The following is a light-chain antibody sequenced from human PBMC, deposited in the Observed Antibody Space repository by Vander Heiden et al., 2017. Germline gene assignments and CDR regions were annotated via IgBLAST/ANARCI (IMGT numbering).Light chain of an antibody. V-gene: IGKV1-33*01. CDR2: DAS. Sequence: DIQMTQSPSSLSASVGDRVTITCTASQDISNYLNWYQQKPGKAPKLLIYDASNWETGVPSRFSGSGSGTDFTFTISSLQPEDVATYYCQQDDNLPLTFGHGTKVDIK. CDR3: QQDDNLPLT. CDR1: QDISNY. J-gene: IGKJ3*01.